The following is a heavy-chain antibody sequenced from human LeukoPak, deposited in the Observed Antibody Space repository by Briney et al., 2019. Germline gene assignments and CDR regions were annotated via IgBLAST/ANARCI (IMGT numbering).Heavy chain of an antibody. V-gene: IGHV4-4*07. Sequence: SETLSLTCTVSGGSISSYYWSWIRQPAGKGLEWIGRIYTSGSTNYNPSLKSRVTMSVDTSKNQFSLKLSSVTAADTAVYYCARLGVVPAAIRYYYYYMDVWGKGTTVTVSS. CDR3: ARLGVVPAAIRYYYYYMDV. CDR1: GGSISSYY. J-gene: IGHJ6*03. CDR2: IYTSGST. D-gene: IGHD2-2*02.